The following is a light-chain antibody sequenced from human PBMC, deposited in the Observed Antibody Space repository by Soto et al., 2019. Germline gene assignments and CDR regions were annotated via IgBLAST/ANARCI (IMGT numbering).Light chain of an antibody. CDR2: DVN. V-gene: IGLV2-11*01. CDR3: CSYAGSYLVV. Sequence: QSVLTQPASVSGSPGQSITISCTGTSSDVGGYNYVSWYQQHPGKAPKLIIYDVNNRPTGVPDRFSGSKSGVTASLTISGLRPEDEADYHCCSYAGSYLVVFGTATQLTVL. CDR1: SSDVGGYNY. J-gene: IGLJ1*01.